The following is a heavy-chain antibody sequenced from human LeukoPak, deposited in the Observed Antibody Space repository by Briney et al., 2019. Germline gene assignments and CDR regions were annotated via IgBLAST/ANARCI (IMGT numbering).Heavy chain of an antibody. V-gene: IGHV4-59*01. CDR2: IYYSGST. Sequence: SETLSLTCAVYGGSFSGYYWSWIRQPPGKGLEWIGYIYYSGSTNYNPSLKSRVTISVDTSKNQFSLKLSSVTAADTAVYYCARMRSYYDLWSGYYDHYYYMDVWGKGTTVTVSS. J-gene: IGHJ6*03. CDR1: GGSFSGYY. D-gene: IGHD3-3*01. CDR3: ARMRSYYDLWSGYYDHYYYMDV.